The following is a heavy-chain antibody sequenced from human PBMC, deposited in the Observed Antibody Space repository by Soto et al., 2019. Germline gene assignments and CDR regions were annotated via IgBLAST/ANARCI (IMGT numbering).Heavy chain of an antibody. CDR3: ARDYSGWYD. CDR2: ISSSGTTI. D-gene: IGHD6-19*01. Sequence: GGSLRLSCAASGFTFSDYFMTWIRQAPGKGLEWVSYISSSGTTIFYADSVQGRFTISRDNAKNSLYLQMNSLRAEDTAVYYCARDYSGWYDRGQGTMVIVSS. V-gene: IGHV3-11*04. CDR1: GFTFSDYF. J-gene: IGHJ3*01.